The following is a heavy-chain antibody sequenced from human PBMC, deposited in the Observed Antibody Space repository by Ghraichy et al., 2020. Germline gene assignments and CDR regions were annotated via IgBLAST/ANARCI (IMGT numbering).Heavy chain of an antibody. V-gene: IGHV3-7*03. D-gene: IGHD3-22*01. CDR3: ARGDYHDDSGSYHDVFDI. J-gene: IGHJ3*02. Sequence: GESLNISCAASGFTFSDYWMNWVRQAPEKGLEWLGNIKPDGSEKFYVDSVKGRFTISRDNAKNSLYLQLNSLRAEDTAVYYCARGDYHDDSGSYHDVFDIWGQGTLVTVSS. CDR2: IKPDGSEK. CDR1: GFTFSDYW.